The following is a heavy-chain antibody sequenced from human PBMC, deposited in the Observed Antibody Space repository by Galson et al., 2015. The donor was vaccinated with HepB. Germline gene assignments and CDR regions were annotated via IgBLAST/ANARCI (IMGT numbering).Heavy chain of an antibody. CDR3: ARGEADSGSYPATFDI. Sequence: SLRLSCAASGFTFSSYDMHWVRQATGKGLEWVSAIGTAGDPYYPGSVKGRFTISRENARNSLYLQMNSLRAGDTAVYYCARGEADSGSYPATFDIWGQGTMVTVSS. CDR2: IGTAGDP. CDR1: GFTFSSYD. V-gene: IGHV3-13*05. J-gene: IGHJ3*02. D-gene: IGHD1-26*01.